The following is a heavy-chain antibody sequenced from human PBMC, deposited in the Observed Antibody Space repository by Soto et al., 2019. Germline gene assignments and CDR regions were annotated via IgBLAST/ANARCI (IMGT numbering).Heavy chain of an antibody. CDR3: ARSNYSSSWYGLANYYYYYGMDV. J-gene: IGHJ6*02. V-gene: IGHV4-4*07. Sequence: PSETLSLTCTVSGGSISSYYWSWIRQPAGKGLEWIGRIYTSGSTNYNPSLKSRVTMSVDTSKNQFSLKLSSVTAADTAVYYCARSNYSSSWYGLANYYYYYGMDVWGQGTTVTVSS. CDR1: GGSISSYY. D-gene: IGHD6-13*01. CDR2: IYTSGST.